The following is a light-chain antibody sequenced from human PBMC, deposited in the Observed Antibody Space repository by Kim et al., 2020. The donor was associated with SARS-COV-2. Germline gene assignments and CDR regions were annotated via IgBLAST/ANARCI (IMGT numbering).Light chain of an antibody. CDR2: GAS. CDR1: QSVSSN. CDR3: QQYDNWPLT. J-gene: IGKJ4*01. Sequence: VSLGERATISCRASQSVSSNLAWYQQKPGQTPRLLIYGASNRATDIPARFSGSGSGTEFILTISSLQSEDFAVYYCQQYDNWPLTFGGGTKVDIK. V-gene: IGKV3-15*01.